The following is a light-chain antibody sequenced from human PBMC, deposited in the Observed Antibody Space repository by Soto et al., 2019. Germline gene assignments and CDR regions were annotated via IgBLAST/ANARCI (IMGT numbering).Light chain of an antibody. CDR3: QQYAASPLT. CDR2: TAS. Sequence: ENVLTQSPGTLSLSPGERATLSCRASQSVGRNYIAWFQQKPGQAPRLLMHTASVRATGIPDRFSGSGSGTDFTLTISRLEPEDFAMFYCQQYAASPLTFVGGTKVEI. CDR1: QSVGRNY. V-gene: IGKV3-20*01. J-gene: IGKJ4*01.